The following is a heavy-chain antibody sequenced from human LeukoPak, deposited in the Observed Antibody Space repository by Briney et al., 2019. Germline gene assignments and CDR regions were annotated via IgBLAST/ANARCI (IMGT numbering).Heavy chain of an antibody. J-gene: IGHJ6*02. V-gene: IGHV3-23*01. D-gene: IGHD4-23*01. CDR3: AKDWWNSGTTVVTPWYYYYGMDV. Sequence: GGSLRLSCAASGFTFARYAMSWVRQAPGKGLERVSAISGSGGSTYYADSVKGRFTISRDNSKNTLYLQMNSLRAEDAAVYYCAKDWWNSGTTVVTPWYYYYGMDVWGQGTTVTVSS. CDR2: ISGSGGST. CDR1: GFTFARYA.